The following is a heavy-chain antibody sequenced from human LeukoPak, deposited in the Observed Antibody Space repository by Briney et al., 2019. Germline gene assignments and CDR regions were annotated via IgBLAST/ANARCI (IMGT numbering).Heavy chain of an antibody. J-gene: IGHJ4*02. V-gene: IGHV4-4*07. CDR2: IYTSGST. Sequence: SETLSLTCTVSGGSINSYYWSWIRQPAGKGLEWIGRIYTSGSTNYNPSLKSRVTMSVDTSKNQFSLKLSSVTAADTAVYYCAREGPYYYDSRGGFDYWGQGTLVTVSS. CDR1: GGSINSYY. CDR3: AREGPYYYDSRGGFDY. D-gene: IGHD3-22*01.